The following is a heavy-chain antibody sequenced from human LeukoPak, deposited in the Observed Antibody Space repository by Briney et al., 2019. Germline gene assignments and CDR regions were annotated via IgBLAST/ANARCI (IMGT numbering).Heavy chain of an antibody. Sequence: PGGSLRLSCAASGFTFSNYAMSWVSQAPGKGLEWVSVISGSGGSTYYADSVKGRLPISRESPKNPVYLQMNSLRVEDTAVYYCAKAGGWFGELLQTSADNWFDPWGQGTLVTVSS. CDR1: GFTFSNYA. J-gene: IGHJ5*02. D-gene: IGHD3-10*01. CDR2: ISGSGGST. V-gene: IGHV3-23*01. CDR3: AKAGGWFGELLQTSADNWFDP.